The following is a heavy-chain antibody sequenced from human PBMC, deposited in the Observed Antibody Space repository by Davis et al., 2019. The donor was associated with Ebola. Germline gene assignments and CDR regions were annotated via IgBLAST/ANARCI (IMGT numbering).Heavy chain of an antibody. CDR1: GFTFSSYG. CDR3: AKGGPYAVTTVFDY. J-gene: IGHJ4*02. D-gene: IGHD4-17*01. CDR2: ISYDGSNK. Sequence: PGGSLRLSCAASGFTFSSYGMHWVRQAPGKGLEWVAVISYDGSNKYYADSVKGRFTISRDNAKNSLYLQMNSLRAEDTALYYCAKGGPYAVTTVFDYWGQGTLVTVSS. V-gene: IGHV3-30*18.